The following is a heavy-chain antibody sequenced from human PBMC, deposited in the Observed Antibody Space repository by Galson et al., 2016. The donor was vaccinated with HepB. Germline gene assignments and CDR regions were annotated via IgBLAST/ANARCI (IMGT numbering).Heavy chain of an antibody. CDR2: IIPFFGTT. D-gene: IGHD3-10*01. V-gene: IGHV1-69*13. Sequence: SVKVSCKASGGTFSGYAISWVRQAPGQGLEWMGVIIPFFGTTNYAQKFQGRVTITADEFTSTASMELNTLTSEDTAVYFCARVGWWGSGSYSTDDSWGQGTLVTVSS. CDR3: ARVGWWGSGSYSTDDS. J-gene: IGHJ4*02. CDR1: GGTFSGYA.